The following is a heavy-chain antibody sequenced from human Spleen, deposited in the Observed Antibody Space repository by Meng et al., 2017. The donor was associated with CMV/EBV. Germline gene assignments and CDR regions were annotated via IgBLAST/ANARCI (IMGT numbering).Heavy chain of an antibody. J-gene: IGHJ4*02. V-gene: IGHV1-69*10. CDR1: GGILRTYA. CDR2: IIPLLPIT. D-gene: IGHD6-6*01. CDR3: ARALLGQLIPTDY. Sequence: SVKVSCKASGGILRTYAVRWMRQAPGQGLEWMGGIIPLLPITHYAQKFQGRVTVSAGNSTSTAYMELSSLRCEDTAVYYCARALLGQLIPTDYWGKGTLVTVSS.